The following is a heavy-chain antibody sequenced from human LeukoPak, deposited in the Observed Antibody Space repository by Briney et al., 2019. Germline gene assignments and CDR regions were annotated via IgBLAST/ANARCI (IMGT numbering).Heavy chain of an antibody. CDR3: AGLLGVAGTTRLDY. V-gene: IGHV4-4*02. Sequence: SGTLSLTCAVSGGSISSSNWWRWVRQPPGKGLEWIGEIYHSGSTNYNPSLKSRVTISVDKSKNQFSLKLSSVTAADTAVYYCAGLLGVAGTTRLDYWGQGTLVTVSS. D-gene: IGHD6-19*01. CDR1: GGSISSSNW. J-gene: IGHJ4*02. CDR2: IYHSGST.